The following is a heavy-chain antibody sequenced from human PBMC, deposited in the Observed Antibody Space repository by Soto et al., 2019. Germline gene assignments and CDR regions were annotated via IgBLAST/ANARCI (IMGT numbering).Heavy chain of an antibody. CDR1: GFTFSDYG. D-gene: IGHD3-3*01. J-gene: IGHJ4*02. V-gene: IGHV3-33*08. Sequence: QVHLVESGGGVVQPGGSPRLSCAGSGFTFSDYGMHWVRQAPGKGLEWVAVLWYDGSGEYYTDSVRGRFTISRVNSKNTLYLQMNNLRAEDTGVYYCARDSVRFLEHFSKDYFDYWGQGTRVTVSS. CDR3: ARDSVRFLEHFSKDYFDY. CDR2: LWYDGSGE.